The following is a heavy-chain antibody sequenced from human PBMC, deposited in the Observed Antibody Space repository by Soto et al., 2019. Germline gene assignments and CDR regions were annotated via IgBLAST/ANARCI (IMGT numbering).Heavy chain of an antibody. D-gene: IGHD3-16*02. CDR3: ARGNDYANIWGSYRFDY. J-gene: IGHJ4*02. Sequence: GASVKVSCKTSGDTFIGYFLHWVRQAPRQGLEWMGWINPNTGATNYAQNFQGWVTMTRDTSVSTAYMELSRLRSDDTAVYYCARGNDYANIWGSYRFDYWGQGPLVTVS. V-gene: IGHV1-2*04. CDR2: INPNTGAT. CDR1: GDTFIGYF.